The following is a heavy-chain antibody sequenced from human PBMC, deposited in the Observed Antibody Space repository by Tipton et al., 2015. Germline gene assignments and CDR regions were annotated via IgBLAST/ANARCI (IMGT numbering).Heavy chain of an antibody. Sequence: SLRLSCAASGFTFSNYGMHWVRQAPGKGLEWVANIKQDAGEKTYVDSVRGRFTISRDNGKNSLYLQMNSLRAEDTAVYYCARARGVVVLSAPGSFDIWGQGTMVTVSS. D-gene: IGHD3-10*01. CDR3: ARARGVVVLSAPGSFDI. CDR2: IKQDAGEK. V-gene: IGHV3-7*05. J-gene: IGHJ3*02. CDR1: GFTFSNYG.